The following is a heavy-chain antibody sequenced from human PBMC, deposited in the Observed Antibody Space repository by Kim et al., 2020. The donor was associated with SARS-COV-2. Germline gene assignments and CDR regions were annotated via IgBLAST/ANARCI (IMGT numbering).Heavy chain of an antibody. J-gene: IGHJ3*02. V-gene: IGHV3-33*01. CDR1: GFTFSSFG. Sequence: GGSLRLSCAASGFTFSSFGMHWVRQAPGKGLEWVALMWYDGINNYFADSVKGRFTISRDNTMNTVYLQMNSLRAEDTAVYYCASVVGGYYPEAVDIWGQG. CDR2: MWYDGINN. CDR3: ASVVGGYYPEAVDI. D-gene: IGHD3-3*01.